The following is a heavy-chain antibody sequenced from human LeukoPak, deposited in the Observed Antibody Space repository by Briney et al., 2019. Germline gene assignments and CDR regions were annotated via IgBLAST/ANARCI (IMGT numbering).Heavy chain of an antibody. Sequence: SETLSLTCTVSGGSISSYYWSWIRQPPGKGLEWIGYIYYSGSTNYNPSLKSRVPISVDTSKNQFSLKLSSVTAADTAVYYCARYSDCSSTSCYWGDNWFDPWGQGTLVTVSS. J-gene: IGHJ5*02. V-gene: IGHV4-59*01. CDR3: ARYSDCSSTSCYWGDNWFDP. CDR1: GGSISSYY. D-gene: IGHD2-2*01. CDR2: IYYSGST.